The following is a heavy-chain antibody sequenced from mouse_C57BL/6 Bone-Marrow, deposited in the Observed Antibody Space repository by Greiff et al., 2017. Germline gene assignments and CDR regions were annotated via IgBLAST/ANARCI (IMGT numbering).Heavy chain of an antibody. CDR3: ARDYGSSYWYFDF. Sequence: VQLQESGPELVKPGASVKLSCKASGYTFTSYDINWVKQRPGKGLEWIGWIYPRDGSTKYNEKFKGKATLTVDTSSSTAYMELHSLTSEDSAVYFCARDYGSSYWYFDFWGTGTTVTVSS. V-gene: IGHV1-85*01. J-gene: IGHJ1*03. D-gene: IGHD1-1*01. CDR1: GYTFTSYD. CDR2: IYPRDGST.